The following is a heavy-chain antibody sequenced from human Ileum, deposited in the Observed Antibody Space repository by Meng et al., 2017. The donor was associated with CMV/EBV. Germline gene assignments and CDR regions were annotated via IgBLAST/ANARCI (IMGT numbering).Heavy chain of an antibody. CDR2: INHSGST. Sequence: QVQRQQGGAGLLKSSETLSRPCAVYGGSFSGYYWSWIRQPPEKGLEWIGEINHSGSTNYNPSLKSRVTISVDTSKNQFSLKLSSVTAADTAVYYCARGPVRLFLGYWGQGTLVTVSS. V-gene: IGHV4-34*02. CDR3: ARGPVRLFLGY. CDR1: GGSFSGYY. J-gene: IGHJ4*02. D-gene: IGHD3-22*01.